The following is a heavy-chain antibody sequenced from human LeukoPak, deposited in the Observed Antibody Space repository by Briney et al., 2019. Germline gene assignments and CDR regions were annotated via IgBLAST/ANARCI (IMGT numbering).Heavy chain of an antibody. J-gene: IGHJ6*03. Sequence: GGSLRLSCAASGFTFSSYGMSWVRQAPGKGLEWVSAISGSGGSTYYADSVKGRFTISRDNSKNTLYLQMNSLRAEDTAVYYCAKDGPSGLPRAPYYYYYYMDVWGKGTTVTVSS. CDR2: ISGSGGST. CDR3: AKDGPSGLPRAPYYYYYYMDV. CDR1: GFTFSSYG. V-gene: IGHV3-23*01. D-gene: IGHD4-11*01.